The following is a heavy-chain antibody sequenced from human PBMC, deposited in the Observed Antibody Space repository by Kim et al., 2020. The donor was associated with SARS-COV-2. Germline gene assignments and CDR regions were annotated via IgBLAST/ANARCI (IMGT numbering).Heavy chain of an antibody. V-gene: IGHV3-21*01. CDR2: ISSSSSYI. Sequence: GGSLRLSCAASGFTFSSYSMNWVRQAPGKGLEWVSSISSSSSYIYYADSVKGRFTISRDNAKNSLYLQMNSLRAEDTAVYYCARSRDIVVVPAAGGYYYGMDVWGQGTTVTVSS. J-gene: IGHJ6*02. CDR3: ARSRDIVVVPAAGGYYYGMDV. CDR1: GFTFSSYS. D-gene: IGHD2-2*01.